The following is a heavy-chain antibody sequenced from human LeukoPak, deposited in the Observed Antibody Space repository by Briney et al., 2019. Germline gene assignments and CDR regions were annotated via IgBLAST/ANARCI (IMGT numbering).Heavy chain of an antibody. D-gene: IGHD2-15*01. J-gene: IGHJ4*02. CDR2: ITASGDST. Sequence: GGSLRLSCAASGFTFSSYWMSWVRQAPGKGLEWVSGITASGDSTYYADSVKGRFTMSRDNSKNTVYLQMNNLRVDDTAVYYCARRDIVVVVSASDYWGQGTLVTVSS. CDR3: ARRDIVVVVSASDY. CDR1: GFTFSSYW. V-gene: IGHV3-23*01.